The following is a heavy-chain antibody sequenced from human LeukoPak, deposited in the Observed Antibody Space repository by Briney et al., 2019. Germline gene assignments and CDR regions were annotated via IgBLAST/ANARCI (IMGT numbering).Heavy chain of an antibody. J-gene: IGHJ3*02. V-gene: IGHV3-48*03. D-gene: IGHD6-19*01. CDR1: GFTFSSYE. CDR2: ISSSGSTI. Sequence: GGSLRLSCAASGFTFSSYEMNWVRQAPGKGREWVSYISSSGSTIYYADSVKGGFTISRDNAKNSLYLQINSLIAEDTAVYYCARDSRIAVAAIDAFDIWGQGTMVTVSS. CDR3: ARDSRIAVAAIDAFDI.